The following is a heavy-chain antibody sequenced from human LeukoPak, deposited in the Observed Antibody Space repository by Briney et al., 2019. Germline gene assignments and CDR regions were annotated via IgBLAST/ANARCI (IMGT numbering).Heavy chain of an antibody. D-gene: IGHD2-15*01. CDR3: ARSGWFDP. V-gene: IGHV3-30*02. CDR2: IRYDGSNK. J-gene: IGHJ5*02. CDR1: GFTFSSYG. Sequence: GGSLRLSCEASGFTFSSYGMHWVRQAPGKGLEWVAFIRYDGSNKYYADSVKGRFTISRDNSKNTLYLHVNSLRPEDTAVYYCARSGWFDPWGQGTLVIVSS.